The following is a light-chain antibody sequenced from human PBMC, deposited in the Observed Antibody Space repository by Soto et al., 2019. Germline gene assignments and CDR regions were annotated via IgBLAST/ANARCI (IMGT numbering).Light chain of an antibody. V-gene: IGKV3-20*01. Sequence: ENLLTQSPGTPSLSPGEGATLSCRASQSVGSNYLAWYQQKPGQAPRLLLYGASSRATGIPDRFSGSGSGTDFTLTISRLEPEDFAMYYCQQYAYSPLTFGGGTKVEIK. CDR2: GAS. J-gene: IGKJ4*01. CDR3: QQYAYSPLT. CDR1: QSVGSNY.